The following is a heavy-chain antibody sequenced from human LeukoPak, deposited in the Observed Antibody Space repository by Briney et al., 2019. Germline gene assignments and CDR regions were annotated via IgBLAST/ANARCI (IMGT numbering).Heavy chain of an antibody. Sequence: ASVKVSCKASGYTFTGYYMHWVRQAPGQGLEWMGWINPNSGGTNYAQKFQGRVTMTRDTSISTAYMELSRLRSDDTAVYYCARDRSNWNYVFDYRGQGTLVTVSS. V-gene: IGHV1-2*02. J-gene: IGHJ4*02. CDR2: INPNSGGT. CDR1: GYTFTGYY. D-gene: IGHD1-7*01. CDR3: ARDRSNWNYVFDY.